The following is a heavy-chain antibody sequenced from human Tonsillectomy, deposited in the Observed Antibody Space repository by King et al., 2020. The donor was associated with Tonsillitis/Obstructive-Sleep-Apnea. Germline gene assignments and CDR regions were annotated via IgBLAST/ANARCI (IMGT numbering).Heavy chain of an antibody. CDR2: ISYDGSNK. CDR3: AREDDSSGYYYYYYYGMDV. Sequence: VQLVESGGGVVQPGRSLRLSCAASGFTFSSYAMHWVRQAPGKGLEWVAVISYDGSNKYYADSVKGRFTISRDNSKNTLYLQMNSLRAEATAVYYCAREDDSSGYYYYYYYGMDVWGQGTTVTVSS. D-gene: IGHD3-22*01. CDR1: GFTFSSYA. V-gene: IGHV3-30*04. J-gene: IGHJ6*02.